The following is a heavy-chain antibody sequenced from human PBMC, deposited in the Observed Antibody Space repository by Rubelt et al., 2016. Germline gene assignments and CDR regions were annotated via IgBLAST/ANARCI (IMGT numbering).Heavy chain of an antibody. CDR2: IWYDGSNK. CDR3: AGIGTADGYYYGMDV. J-gene: IGHJ6*02. D-gene: IGHD1-14*01. V-gene: IGHV3-33*01. CDR1: GFTFSSYG. Sequence: VQLVESGGGVVQPGRSLRLSCAASGFTFSSYGMHWVRQAPGKGLEWVAVIWYDGSNKYYADSVKGRFTISRDNAKNTLYLQMNSLSAEDTAGYYGAGIGTADGYYYGMDVWGQGTTVTVSS.